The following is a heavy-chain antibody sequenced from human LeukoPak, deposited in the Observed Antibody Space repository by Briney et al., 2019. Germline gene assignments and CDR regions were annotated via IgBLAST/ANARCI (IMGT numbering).Heavy chain of an antibody. CDR2: INPNSGGT. D-gene: IGHD5-18*01. CDR1: GYTFTGYY. CDR3: AKTGGYSYGYHWFDP. J-gene: IGHJ5*02. V-gene: IGHV1-2*02. Sequence: ASVKLSCKASGYTFTGYYMHWVRQAPGQGLEWMGWINPNSGGTNYAQKFQGRVTVTRDTSISTAYMELSRLRSDDTAVYYCAKTGGYSYGYHWFDPWCQGTLVIVSS.